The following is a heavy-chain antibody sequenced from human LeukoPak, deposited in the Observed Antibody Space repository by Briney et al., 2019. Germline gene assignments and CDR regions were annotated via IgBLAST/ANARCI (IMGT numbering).Heavy chain of an antibody. CDR1: GGSISSGDYY. Sequence: KPSETLSLTCTVSGGSISSGDYYWSWIRQPPGKGREWIGYIYYSGNTYYNPSLKSRFTISVDTSKNQFSLKLSSVTAADTAVYYCARDSYGSGRNAFDIWGQGTVVTVSS. J-gene: IGHJ3*02. CDR3: ARDSYGSGRNAFDI. D-gene: IGHD3-10*01. CDR2: IYYSGNT. V-gene: IGHV4-30-4*01.